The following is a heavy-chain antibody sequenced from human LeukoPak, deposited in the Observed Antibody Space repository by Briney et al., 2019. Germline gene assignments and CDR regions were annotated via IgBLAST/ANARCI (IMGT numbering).Heavy chain of an antibody. CDR1: GYSFSSYW. CDR3: ARHRKDIGFDS. D-gene: IGHD2-15*01. CDR2: IYPDDSDT. J-gene: IGHJ4*02. V-gene: IGHV5-51*01. Sequence: PGESLKISCKGSGYSFSSYWIGWVRQLPGKGLEWMGIIYPDDSDTRYSPSFQGQVTISADKSISTAYLQWSSLKASDTAMYYCARHRKDIGFDSWGQGTLVTVSS.